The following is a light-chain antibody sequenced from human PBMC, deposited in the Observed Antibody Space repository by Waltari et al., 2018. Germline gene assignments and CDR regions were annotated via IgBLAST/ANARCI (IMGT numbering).Light chain of an antibody. V-gene: IGLV2-14*01. Sequence: QSALTQPASVSGSPGQSITISCTGTSSDVGGYNYVSWYQQHPGKAPKLMIYEVSNTPAVVAKRFSGSKCGNSASLTSSGLQAEDEADYYCSSYTSSSTPLYVFGTGTKVTVL. CDR2: EVS. CDR3: SSYTSSSTPLYV. J-gene: IGLJ1*01. CDR1: SSDVGGYNY.